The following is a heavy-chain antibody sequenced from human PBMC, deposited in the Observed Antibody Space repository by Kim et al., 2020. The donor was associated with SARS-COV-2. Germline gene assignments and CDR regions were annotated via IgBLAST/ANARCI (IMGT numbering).Heavy chain of an antibody. J-gene: IGHJ4*02. D-gene: IGHD3-10*01. CDR2: ISASNSYT. CDR3: ARVLYGAGSHYYFDL. CDR1: AFTFSDFY. Sequence: GGSLRLSCVASAFTFSDFYMSWIRQAPGKGLEWVSYISASNSYTNYADSVRGRFTISRDNAENSLYLQMSTLRAEDTAIYYCARVLYGAGSHYYFDLWGQGTLVTVSS. V-gene: IGHV3-11*05.